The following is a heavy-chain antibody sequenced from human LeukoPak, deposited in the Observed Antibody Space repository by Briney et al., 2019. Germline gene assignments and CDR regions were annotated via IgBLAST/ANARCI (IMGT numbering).Heavy chain of an antibody. D-gene: IGHD6-6*01. V-gene: IGHV1-18*01. Sequence: ASVKVSCKASGYTFTSYGISWVRQAPGQGLEWMGWTSAYNGNTNYAQKLQGRVTMTTDTSTSTAYMELRSLRSDDTAVYYCARAPISSSAGSWFDPWGQGTLVTVSS. CDR3: ARAPISSSAGSWFDP. J-gene: IGHJ5*02. CDR1: GYTFTSYG. CDR2: TSAYNGNT.